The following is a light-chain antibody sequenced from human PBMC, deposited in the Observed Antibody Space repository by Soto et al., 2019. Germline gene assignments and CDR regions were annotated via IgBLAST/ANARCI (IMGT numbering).Light chain of an antibody. CDR2: DAS. CDR3: QHYDSARWT. CDR1: QSISSTY. V-gene: IGKV3-20*01. J-gene: IGKJ1*01. Sequence: EIVLTQSPGTLSLSPGERATLSWRASQSISSTYLTWYHQKPGQAPRLLIYDASRRATGIPDRFSGSGSGTDFSLTISRLEPEDFAVYYCQHYDSARWTFGLGTKVEIK.